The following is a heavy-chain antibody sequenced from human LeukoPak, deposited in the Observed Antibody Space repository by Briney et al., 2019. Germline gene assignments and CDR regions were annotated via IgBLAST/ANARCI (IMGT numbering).Heavy chain of an antibody. J-gene: IGHJ4*02. CDR2: FDPEDGET. V-gene: IGHV1-24*01. CDR3: ARDGVVSGSYGMRRNMVPGVIPFDY. D-gene: IGHD3-10*01. CDR1: GYTLTELS. Sequence: GASVKVSCKVSGYTLTELSMHWVRQAPGKGLEWMGGFDPEDGETIYAQKFQGRVTMTEDTSTDTAYMELSSLRSEDTAVYYCARDGVVSGSYGMRRNMVPGVIPFDYWGQGTLVTVSS.